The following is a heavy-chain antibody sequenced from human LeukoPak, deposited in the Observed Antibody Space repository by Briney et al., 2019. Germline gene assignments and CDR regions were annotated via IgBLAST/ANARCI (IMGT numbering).Heavy chain of an antibody. CDR2: ISAYNGNT. J-gene: IGHJ6*04. Sequence: AAVKVSCKASGYTFTSYGISWVRQATGQGLEWMGWISAYNGNTNYAQKLQGRVTMTTDTSTSTAYMELRSLRSDDTAVYYCARDGPGQWLAEPKYYYYYCGMDVWGKGTTVTVSS. CDR3: ARDGPGQWLAEPKYYYYYCGMDV. V-gene: IGHV1-18*04. D-gene: IGHD6-19*01. CDR1: GYTFTSYG.